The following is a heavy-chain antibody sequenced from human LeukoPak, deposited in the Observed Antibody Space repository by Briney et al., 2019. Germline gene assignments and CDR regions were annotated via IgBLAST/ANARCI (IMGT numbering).Heavy chain of an antibody. J-gene: IGHJ4*02. V-gene: IGHV3-74*01. Sequence: GGSLRLSCAASGFNFSSYWMHWVRQAPGKGLVWISRINYDGTTTSYADSVKGRFTISRDNSKNTLYLELDSVTAEDMGIYYCAKDSGLYSYPADLDHWGQGTLVTVSS. D-gene: IGHD3-16*01. CDR3: AKDSGLYSYPADLDH. CDR1: GFNFSSYW. CDR2: INYDGTTT.